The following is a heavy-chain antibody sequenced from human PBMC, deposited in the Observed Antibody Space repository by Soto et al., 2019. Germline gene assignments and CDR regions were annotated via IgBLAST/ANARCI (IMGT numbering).Heavy chain of an antibody. D-gene: IGHD2-21*02. J-gene: IGHJ3*01. CDR3: AKSLVTPSDAFDL. CDR1: VFTFGNYA. V-gene: IGHV3-23*01. Sequence: CAASVFTFGNYAMNWVRQAPGKGLEWISSISDPGTSTYYANSVKGRFSMSRDNSKNTLFLQMNRLRADDTAVYFCAKSLVTPSDAFDLWGRGTLVTVSS. CDR2: ISDPGTST.